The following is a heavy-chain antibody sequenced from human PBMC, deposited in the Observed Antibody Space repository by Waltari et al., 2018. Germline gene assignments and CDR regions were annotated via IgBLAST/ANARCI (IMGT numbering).Heavy chain of an antibody. V-gene: IGHV3-33*01. CDR1: GFTFSSYA. CDR3: AGDKVAMLRGVIPVYYGMDV. J-gene: IGHJ6*02. D-gene: IGHD3-10*01. CDR2: IWSDGSNK. Sequence: QVQLVESGGGVVQPGRSLRLSCAASGFTFSSYAIHWVRQAPGKGLEWVGVIWSDGSNKYFADSVKGRFTLSRDNSKNTLFLQMNSLRAEDTALYYCAGDKVAMLRGVIPVYYGMDVWGQGTTVTVSS.